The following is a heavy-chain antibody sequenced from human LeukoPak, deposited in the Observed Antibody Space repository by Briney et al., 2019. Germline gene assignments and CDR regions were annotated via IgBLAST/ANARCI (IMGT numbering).Heavy chain of an antibody. V-gene: IGHV1-2*02. Sequence: ASVKVSCKASGYIFIGYYMHWVRQAPGQGLEWMGWMNPDIGATNYAQKFQGRVTMTRDTSISTAYMELSGLRSDDTAVYYCARSTISYYMDVWGKGTTVTVSS. CDR2: MNPDIGAT. CDR3: ARSTISYYMDV. J-gene: IGHJ6*03. D-gene: IGHD5-24*01. CDR1: GYIFIGYY.